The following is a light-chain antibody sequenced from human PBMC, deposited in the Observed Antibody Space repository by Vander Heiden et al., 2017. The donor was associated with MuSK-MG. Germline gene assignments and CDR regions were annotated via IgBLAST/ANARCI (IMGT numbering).Light chain of an antibody. CDR1: SSDVGGSNY. CDR3: VAHTSSDSWV. Sequence: SALTPPASVSGSPGQSVPIPCTGTSSDVGGSNYVSWFQQNPGKAPKLIIYAVTKRPAGVSNRFSGSKSGNTASLTISGRQAEDEAHYYCVAHTSSDSWVFGGGTRLTVL. J-gene: IGLJ3*02. CDR2: AVT. V-gene: IGLV2-14*03.